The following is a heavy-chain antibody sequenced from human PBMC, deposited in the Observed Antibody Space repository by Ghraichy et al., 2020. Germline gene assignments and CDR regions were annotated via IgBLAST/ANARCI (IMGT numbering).Heavy chain of an antibody. V-gene: IGHV3-49*03. J-gene: IGHJ3*01. D-gene: IGHD6-25*01. CDR1: GFTFGDFA. CDR3: TRGGAADV. Sequence: GGSLRLSCAASGFTFGDFAMSWFRQAPGKGLEWVGFVKSKNFGWTTSYAASVRDRFTISRDDSTSIVYLEMNSLRTGDTAVYYCTRGGAADVWGRGTKVTVSS. CDR2: VKSKNFGWTT.